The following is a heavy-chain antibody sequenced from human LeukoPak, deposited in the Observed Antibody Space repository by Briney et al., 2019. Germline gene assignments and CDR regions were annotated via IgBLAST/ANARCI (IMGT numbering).Heavy chain of an antibody. CDR3: ARLRGLYSGTYRYQTAFEF. V-gene: IGHV3-21*03. J-gene: IGHJ4*02. D-gene: IGHD1-26*01. CDR1: GFTFSNYN. CDR2: ITSSGTYT. Sequence: PGGSLRLSCADSGFTFSNYNMNWVRQAPGKAMEWVSSITSSGTYTFYADSVKGRFTISRDNAKNSLYLQMNSLRVEDTSVYYCARLRGLYSGTYRYQTAFEFWGQGSLLTVSS.